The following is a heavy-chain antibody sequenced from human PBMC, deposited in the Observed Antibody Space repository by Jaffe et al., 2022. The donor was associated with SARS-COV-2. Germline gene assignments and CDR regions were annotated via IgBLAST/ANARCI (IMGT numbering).Heavy chain of an antibody. CDR1: GFTFSNYG. V-gene: IGHV3-33*01. CDR2: IWYDGISK. Sequence: QVQLAESGGGVVQPGRSLRLSCAASGFTFSNYGMDWVRQAPGKGLEWVAVIWYDGISKYYADSVKGRFTISRDNSKNTVYLQMNSLRAEDTAVYYCARLGSSWSFDYWGQGTLVTVSS. D-gene: IGHD6-13*01. J-gene: IGHJ4*02. CDR3: ARLGSSWSFDY.